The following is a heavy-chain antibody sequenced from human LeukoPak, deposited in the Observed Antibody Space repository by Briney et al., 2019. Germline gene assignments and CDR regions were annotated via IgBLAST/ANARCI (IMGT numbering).Heavy chain of an antibody. D-gene: IGHD3-3*01. Sequence: GGSLRLSCAASGFTFSSYQMNWVRQAPGKGLEGVSYISSSGSTIYYADSVKGRFTISRDNSKNTLYLHVNSLRAEDTAVYYCAKGSKEVLFTRDHHMDVWGKGTTVT. CDR2: ISSSGSTI. V-gene: IGHV3-48*03. CDR1: GFTFSSYQ. J-gene: IGHJ6*03. CDR3: AKGSKEVLFTRDHHMDV.